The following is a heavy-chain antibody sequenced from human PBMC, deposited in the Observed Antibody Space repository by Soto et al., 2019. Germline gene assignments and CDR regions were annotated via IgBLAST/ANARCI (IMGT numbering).Heavy chain of an antibody. CDR3: ARDGVQLWPRYYFDY. V-gene: IGHV1-46*01. CDR1: GYSFSNYS. J-gene: IGHJ4*02. Sequence: VQLVQSGAEVKKPGASVQVSCKTSGYSFSNYSMHWVRQVPGQGLEWMGKINPNGGSTSLAQKFKDAVSLTRDTSTNTVYMELSSLTYEDTAVYYCARDGVQLWPRYYFDYWGQGTLVTVSS. D-gene: IGHD1-1*01. CDR2: INPNGGST.